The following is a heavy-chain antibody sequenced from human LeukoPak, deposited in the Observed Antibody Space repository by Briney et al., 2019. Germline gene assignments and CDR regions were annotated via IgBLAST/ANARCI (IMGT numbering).Heavy chain of an antibody. Sequence: PSETLSLTCAVYGGSFSGYYWSWIRQPPGKGLEWIGEINHSGSTNYNPSLKSRVTISVDTSKNQFSLKLSSVTAADTAVYYCARNLIFRGFDIWGQGTMVTVSS. V-gene: IGHV4-34*01. D-gene: IGHD3-3*01. J-gene: IGHJ3*02. CDR1: GGSFSGYY. CDR3: ARNLIFRGFDI. CDR2: INHSGST.